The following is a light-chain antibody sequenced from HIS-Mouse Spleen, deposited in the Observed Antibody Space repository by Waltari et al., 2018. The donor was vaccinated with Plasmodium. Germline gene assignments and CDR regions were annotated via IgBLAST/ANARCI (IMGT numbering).Light chain of an antibody. CDR1: QSISSW. CDR3: QQYNSYWT. J-gene: IGKJ1*01. CDR2: KAS. V-gene: IGKV1-5*03. Sequence: DIQMTQSPSTLSASVGDRVTIPCRASQSISSWLAWYQQKQGKAPKLLIYKASSLESGVPSRFSGSGSGTEFTLTISSLQPDDFATYYCQQYNSYWTFGQGTKVEIK.